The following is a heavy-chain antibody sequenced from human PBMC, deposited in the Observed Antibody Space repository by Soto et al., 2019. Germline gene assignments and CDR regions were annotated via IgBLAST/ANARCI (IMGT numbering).Heavy chain of an antibody. CDR1: GFSLKTGGAG. Sequence: QITLKESGPTLVKPTQTLTLTCTFSGFSLKTGGAGVGWIRQPPGKALDWLAVIYWNEDKRYSPSLKTRLTITKDTSKNQVVLTMTNMDPVDTATYYCAHRGYGDYPRDNWFDPWGQGTLVIVSS. V-gene: IGHV2-5*01. D-gene: IGHD4-17*01. J-gene: IGHJ5*02. CDR2: IYWNEDK. CDR3: AHRGYGDYPRDNWFDP.